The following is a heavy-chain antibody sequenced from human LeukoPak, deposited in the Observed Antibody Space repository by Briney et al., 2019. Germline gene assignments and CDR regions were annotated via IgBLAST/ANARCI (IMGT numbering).Heavy chain of an antibody. Sequence: GGSLRLSCAASGFTFSSYGMHWVRHAPGKGLEWVSVIQYAGSNKYYADSVKGRFTIPTDNTKTTLYLQMNRLRAEDTAVYYCANVKEELLKRGAFDIWGQGTMVTVSS. CDR3: ANVKEELLKRGAFDI. CDR1: GFTFSSYG. V-gene: IGHV3-30*18. CDR2: IQYAGSNK. D-gene: IGHD1-26*01. J-gene: IGHJ3*02.